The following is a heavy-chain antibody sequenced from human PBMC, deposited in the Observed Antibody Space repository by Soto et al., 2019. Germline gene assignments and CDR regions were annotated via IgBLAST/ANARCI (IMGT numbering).Heavy chain of an antibody. D-gene: IGHD3-3*01. CDR3: ARRRDISQYDFWSGSGAFDI. J-gene: IGHJ3*02. V-gene: IGHV3-66*04. CDR2: IYSGGST. Sequence: PGGSLRLSCAASGFTVGSNYMSWVRQAPGKGLEWVSVIYSGGSTYYADSVKGRFTISRDNSKNTVYLQMGSLRAEDMAVYYCARRRDISQYDFWSGSGAFDIWGQGTMVTISS. CDR1: GFTVGSNY.